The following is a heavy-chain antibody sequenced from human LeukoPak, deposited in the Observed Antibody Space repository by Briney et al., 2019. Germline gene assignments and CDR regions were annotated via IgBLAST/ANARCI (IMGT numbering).Heavy chain of an antibody. V-gene: IGHV3-23*01. Sequence: GGSLRLSCAASGFTFSSYAMSWVRQAPGKGLEWVSAISGSGGSTYCADSVKGRFTISRDDSKNTLYLQMNSLRAEDTAVYYCAKDRRRWLQSNYFDYWGQGTLVTVSS. J-gene: IGHJ4*02. CDR1: GFTFSSYA. CDR2: ISGSGGST. CDR3: AKDRRRWLQSNYFDY. D-gene: IGHD5-24*01.